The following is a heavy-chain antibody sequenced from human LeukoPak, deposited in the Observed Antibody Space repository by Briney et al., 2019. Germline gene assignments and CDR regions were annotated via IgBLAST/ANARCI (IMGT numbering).Heavy chain of an antibody. D-gene: IGHD2-15*01. CDR1: GYIFTRYG. CDR2: ISAHYGNT. J-gene: IGHJ4*02. CDR3: ARDFFHGHCSGLSCFLLDY. V-gene: IGHV1-18*01. Sequence: ASVKVSCKASGYIFTRYGISWVRQDPGQGLEWMGWISAHYGNTNYAQKFQGRLTMTTDTSTNTAYMELRSLRPDDTAVYYCARDFFHGHCSGLSCFLLDYWGQGSLVTVSS.